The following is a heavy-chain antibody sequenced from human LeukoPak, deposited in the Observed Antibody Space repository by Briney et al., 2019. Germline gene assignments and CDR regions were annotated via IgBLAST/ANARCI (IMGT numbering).Heavy chain of an antibody. CDR3: ARNLGSAMAFKYLDY. D-gene: IGHD5-18*01. J-gene: IGHJ4*02. Sequence: GGSLRLSCAAYGFTFSNCGMNWVRQAPGKGLEWVSSISSSSPYIYYADSLKGRFTISRDNAKNSLYLQMHSLRAEDTAVYYCARNLGSAMAFKYLDYWGQGTLVIVSS. V-gene: IGHV3-21*01. CDR1: GFTFSNCG. CDR2: ISSSSPYI.